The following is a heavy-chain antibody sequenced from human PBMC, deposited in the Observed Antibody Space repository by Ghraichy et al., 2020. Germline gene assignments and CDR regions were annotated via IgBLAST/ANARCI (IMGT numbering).Heavy chain of an antibody. Sequence: SETLSLTCSVSGGSINNYYWNWIRQPPGEGLEWIGNIYYSGSTIYNPSLKSRVTISLDTSKNQFSLKLTSVTAADTAVYHCARGLPTAYGSGTYYNPFDYWGQGTLVTVSS. V-gene: IGHV4-59*01. CDR1: GGSINNYY. D-gene: IGHD3-10*01. CDR3: ARGLPTAYGSGTYYNPFDY. J-gene: IGHJ4*02. CDR2: IYYSGST.